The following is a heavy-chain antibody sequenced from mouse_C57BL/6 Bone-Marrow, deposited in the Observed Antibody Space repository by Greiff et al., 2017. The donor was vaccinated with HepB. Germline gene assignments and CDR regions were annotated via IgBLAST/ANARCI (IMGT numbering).Heavy chain of an antibody. D-gene: IGHD1-1*01. CDR3: ARPYYYGDAMDY. V-gene: IGHV2-5*01. CDR2: IWRGGST. CDR1: GFSLTSYG. J-gene: IGHJ4*01. Sequence: VQVVESGPGLVQPSQSLSITCTVSGFSLTSYGVHWVRQSPGKGLEWLGVIWRGGSTDYNAAFMSRLSITKDNSKSQVFFKMNSLQADDTAIYYCARPYYYGDAMDYWGQGTSVTVSS.